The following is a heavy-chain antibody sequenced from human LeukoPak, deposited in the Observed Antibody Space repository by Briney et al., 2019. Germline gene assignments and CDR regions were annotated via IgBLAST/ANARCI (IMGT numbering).Heavy chain of an antibody. J-gene: IGHJ4*02. CDR2: IKHDGSEK. V-gene: IGHV3-7*01. CDR3: ATDRGWRTSGYYLYYFEY. CDR1: GFTFSSYG. D-gene: IGHD3-3*01. Sequence: GRSLRLSCAASGFTFSSYGMHWVRQAPGKGLEWVASIKHDGSEKYYVDSVRGRFTISRDNTMNSLYLQMSSLRAEDTAVYYCATDRGWRTSGYYLYYFEYWGQGTLVTYSS.